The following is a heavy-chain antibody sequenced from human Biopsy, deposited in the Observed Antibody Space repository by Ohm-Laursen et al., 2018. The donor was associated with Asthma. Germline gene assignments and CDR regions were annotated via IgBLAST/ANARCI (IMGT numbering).Heavy chain of an antibody. Sequence: SQTLSLTCTVSGAYIGTPDNYWPWIRQYPRKGLEWIGFVFDTGTPHYSWSLERRLSLSNDTARNEFSMNLRSLTAADTAVYFCARVASYGDVYFGIDVWGPGSTVSV. D-gene: IGHD4-17*01. J-gene: IGHJ6*02. CDR2: VFDTGTP. CDR3: ARVASYGDVYFGIDV. CDR1: GAYIGTPDNY. V-gene: IGHV4-30-4*01.